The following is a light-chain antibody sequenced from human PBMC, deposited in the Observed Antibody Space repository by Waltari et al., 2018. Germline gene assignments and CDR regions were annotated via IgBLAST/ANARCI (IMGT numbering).Light chain of an antibody. CDR1: QTINNNF. V-gene: IGKV3-20*01. J-gene: IGKJ4*01. CDR2: GAS. Sequence: IVLTQSPDTLSLSPGQRATLSCRASQTINNNFLVWYQQKPGQASRLLIHGASSRATGFPDRFSGSGSGTDFTLTISSLEPEDVAVYYCQQYDGSVLTFGGGTKVEI. CDR3: QQYDGSVLT.